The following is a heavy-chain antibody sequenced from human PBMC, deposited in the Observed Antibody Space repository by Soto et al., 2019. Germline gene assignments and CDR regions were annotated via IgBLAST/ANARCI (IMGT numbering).Heavy chain of an antibody. V-gene: IGHV1-69*13. CDR3: ASGDSVGPIRYYGSGYRRDYYGMDV. CDR2: IIPIFGTA. CDR1: GGTFSSYA. J-gene: IGHJ6*02. D-gene: IGHD3-10*01. Sequence: ASVKVSCKASGGTFSSYAISWVRQAPGQGLEWMGGIIPIFGTANYAQKFQGRVTITAKESTRTADMELSSLRSEDTAGYYCASGDSVGPIRYYGSGYRRDYYGMDVCGPGTTVTVSS.